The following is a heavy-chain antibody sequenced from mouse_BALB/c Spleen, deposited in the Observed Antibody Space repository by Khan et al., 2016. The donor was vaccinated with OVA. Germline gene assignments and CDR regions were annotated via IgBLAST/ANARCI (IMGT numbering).Heavy chain of an antibody. V-gene: IGHV9-4*02. J-gene: IGHJ1*01. D-gene: IGHD2-2*01. CDR1: GYTFTTAG. CDR2: INTHSGVP. CDR3: ASGYGYGWYFDV. Sequence: QIQLVQSGPELKKPGETVRISCKASGYTFTTAGMQWVQKMPGKGLKWIGWINTHSGVPKYAEDFKGRFAFSLETSARTAYLQITSLKNEDTSTYFCASGYGYGWYFDVWGAGTTVTVSS.